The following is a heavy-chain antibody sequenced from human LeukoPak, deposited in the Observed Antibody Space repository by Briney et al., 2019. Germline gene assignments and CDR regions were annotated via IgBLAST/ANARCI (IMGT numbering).Heavy chain of an antibody. CDR2: INWNGGST. V-gene: IGHV3-20*04. CDR1: GFTFDDYG. J-gene: IGHJ3*02. CDR3: ARVGYYDSSGPGIAFDI. Sequence: PGGSLRLSCAASGFTFDDYGLSWVRQAPGKGLEWVSGINWNGGSTGYADSVKGRFTISRDNAKNSLYLQMNSLRAEDTAVYYCARVGYYDSSGPGIAFDIWGQGTMVTVSS. D-gene: IGHD3-22*01.